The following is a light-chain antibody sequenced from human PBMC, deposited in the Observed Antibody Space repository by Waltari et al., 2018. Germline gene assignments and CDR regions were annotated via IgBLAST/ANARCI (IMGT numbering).Light chain of an antibody. Sequence: EIVLTQSPATPSLSPAERASLSCRASQCLPTSNFAWYQQYPGQPPRRLFYGASRRATGIPDRFSGSGTRTDFSLTITRLEPEDFATYYCLQYDVLPFAFGPGTTVDV. CDR3: LQYDVLPFA. V-gene: IGKV3-20*01. CDR2: GAS. CDR1: QCLPTSN. J-gene: IGKJ3*01.